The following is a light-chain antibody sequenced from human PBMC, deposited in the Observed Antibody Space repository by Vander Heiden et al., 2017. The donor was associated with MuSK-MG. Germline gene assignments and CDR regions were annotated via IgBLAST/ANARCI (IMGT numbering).Light chain of an antibody. CDR3: QQRSSWPNT. V-gene: IGKV3-11*01. CDR1: QSISSY. Sequence: EIVLTQSPATLSLSPGERATLSCRASQSISSYLAWYQQKPGQAPRLLIFDASNRATGIPARFSGSESGTDFTLTIGSLEPEDFAVYYCQQRSSWPNTFGQGTKLEIK. CDR2: DAS. J-gene: IGKJ2*01.